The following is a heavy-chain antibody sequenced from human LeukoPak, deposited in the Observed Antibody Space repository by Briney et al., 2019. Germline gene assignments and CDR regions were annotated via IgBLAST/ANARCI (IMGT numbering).Heavy chain of an antibody. D-gene: IGHD3-10*01. J-gene: IGHJ4*02. CDR1: GFTFSSKA. Sequence: GGSLRLSCAASGFTFSSKAMSWVRQAPGKGLEWVSGITNSGTSTYYADSVKGRFTISRDNSKNTLYLQMNSLRAEDTAVYYCARDLAGSGNYWGQGTLVTVSS. CDR2: ITNSGTST. CDR3: ARDLAGSGNY. V-gene: IGHV3-23*01.